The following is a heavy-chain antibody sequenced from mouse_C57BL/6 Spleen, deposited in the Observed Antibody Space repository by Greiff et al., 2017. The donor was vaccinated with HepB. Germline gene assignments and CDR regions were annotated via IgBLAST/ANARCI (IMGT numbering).Heavy chain of an antibody. V-gene: IGHV5-9*01. CDR2: ISGGGGNT. CDR1: GFTFSSYT. CDR3: ARHVDDYDERTWFAY. J-gene: IGHJ3*01. Sequence: EVKLQESGGGLVKPGGSLKLSCAASGFTFSSYTMSWVRQTPEKRLEWVATISGGGGNTYYPDSVKGRFTISRDNAKNTLYLQMSSLRSEDTALYYCARHVDDYDERTWFAYWGQGTLVTVSA. D-gene: IGHD2-4*01.